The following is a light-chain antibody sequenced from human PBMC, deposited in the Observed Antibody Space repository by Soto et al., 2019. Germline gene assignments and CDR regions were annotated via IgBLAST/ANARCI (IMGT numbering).Light chain of an antibody. J-gene: IGKJ1*01. CDR1: QSVSSY. CDR3: QQRSNWPRT. Sequence: EIVLTQSPPTLSLSPGERATLSCRASQSVSSYLAWYQQKPGQAPRLLIYDASNRATGIPARFSGSGSGTDFTLTIDILEPEDFAVYYCQQRSNWPRTFGQGTKVEIK. V-gene: IGKV3-11*01. CDR2: DAS.